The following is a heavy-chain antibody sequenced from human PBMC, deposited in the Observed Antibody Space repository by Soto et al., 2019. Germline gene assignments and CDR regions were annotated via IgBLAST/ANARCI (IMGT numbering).Heavy chain of an antibody. Sequence: ASVKVSCKASGYTFTSYAMHWVRQAPGQRLEWMGWINAGNGNTNYSQKLQGRVTITRDTSASTAYMELRSLRSEDTAVYYCARAFEYSSSLFDYWGQGTLVTVSS. CDR1: GYTFTSYA. CDR2: INAGNGNT. J-gene: IGHJ4*02. D-gene: IGHD6-6*01. V-gene: IGHV1-3*01. CDR3: ARAFEYSSSLFDY.